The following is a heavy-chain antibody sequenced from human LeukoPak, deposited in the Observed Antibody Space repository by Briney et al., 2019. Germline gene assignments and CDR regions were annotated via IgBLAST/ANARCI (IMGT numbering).Heavy chain of an antibody. V-gene: IGHV4-34*01. J-gene: IGHJ4*02. Sequence: PSETLSLTCAVYGESFSGYYWNWIRQPPGKGLEWIGEINHTGGTNYNPSLKGRVTISADTSKNQFSLNLSSVTAADTAVYYCVRQRVVGFYDPFDFWGQGTLVTVSS. D-gene: IGHD2/OR15-2a*01. CDR1: GESFSGYY. CDR2: INHTGGT. CDR3: VRQRVVGFYDPFDF.